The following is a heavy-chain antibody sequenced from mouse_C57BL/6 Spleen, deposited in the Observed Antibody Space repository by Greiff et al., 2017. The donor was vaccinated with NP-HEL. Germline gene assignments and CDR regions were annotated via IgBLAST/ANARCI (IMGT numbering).Heavy chain of an antibody. Sequence: EVQLQQSGPELVKPGASVKISCKASGYTFTDYYMNWVKQSHGKSLEWIGDINPNNGGTSYNQKFKGKATLTVDKSSSTAYMELRSLTSEDSAVYYCARSGIYYGYEAWFAYWGQGTLVTVSA. D-gene: IGHD2-2*01. CDR1: GYTFTDYY. J-gene: IGHJ3*01. V-gene: IGHV1-26*01. CDR2: INPNNGGT. CDR3: ARSGIYYGYEAWFAY.